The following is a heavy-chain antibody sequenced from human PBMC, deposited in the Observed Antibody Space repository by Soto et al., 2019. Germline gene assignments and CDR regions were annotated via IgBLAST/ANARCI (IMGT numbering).Heavy chain of an antibody. V-gene: IGHV1-69*13. D-gene: IGHD1-7*01. CDR2: IIPIFGTA. CDR3: ARSGGTTSLDYYGMDV. J-gene: IGHJ6*02. CDR1: GGTFSSYA. Sequence: ASAKVSCKASGGTFSSYAISWVRQAPGQGLEWMGGIIPIFGTANYAQKFQGRVTITADESTSTAYMELSSLRSEDTAVYYCARSGGTTSLDYYGMDVWGQGTTVTV.